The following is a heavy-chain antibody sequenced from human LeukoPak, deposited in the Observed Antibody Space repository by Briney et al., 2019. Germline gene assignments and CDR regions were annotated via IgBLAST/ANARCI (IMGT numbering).Heavy chain of an antibody. CDR2: INPHSGGT. Sequence: GASVKVSCKPSGYTFTDYYMHWVRQAPGQGLEWVGWINPHSGGTKYAQKFQGRVTMSRDTSISTAYMELSRLRSDDTAVYYCARVMPLEGSGSDTLDYWGQGTLVTVSS. CDR1: GYTFTDYY. D-gene: IGHD3-10*01. J-gene: IGHJ4*02. CDR3: ARVMPLEGSGSDTLDY. V-gene: IGHV1-2*02.